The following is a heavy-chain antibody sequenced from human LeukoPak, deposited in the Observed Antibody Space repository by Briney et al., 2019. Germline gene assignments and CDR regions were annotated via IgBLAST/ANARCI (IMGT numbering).Heavy chain of an antibody. CDR1: GFTFSSYW. CDR2: INGDGSNT. J-gene: IGHJ4*02. Sequence: GGSLRLSCAASGFTFSSYWMTWVRQLPGKGLVWVSRINGDGSNTDYADPVKGRFTISRDNAKNTVYLQMNSLRAEDTAVYYCVRGGGGPRDYWGQGTLVTVSS. V-gene: IGHV3-74*01. D-gene: IGHD3-16*01. CDR3: VRGGGGPRDY.